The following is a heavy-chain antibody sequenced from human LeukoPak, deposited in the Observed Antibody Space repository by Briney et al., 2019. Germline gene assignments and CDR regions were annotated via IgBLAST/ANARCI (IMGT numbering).Heavy chain of an antibody. V-gene: IGHV3-48*02. J-gene: IGHJ4*02. CDR1: GFTFSSYA. Sequence: PGGSLRLSCAASGFTFSSYAMSWVRQAPGKGLEWVSYISRSSYNTYYADSVKGRFTIFRDNAENSVHLQMDSLRDEDTAGYYCARDRTSGYTYVSDYWGQGTLVTVSS. D-gene: IGHD5-18*01. CDR3: ARDRTSGYTYVSDY. CDR2: ISRSSYNT.